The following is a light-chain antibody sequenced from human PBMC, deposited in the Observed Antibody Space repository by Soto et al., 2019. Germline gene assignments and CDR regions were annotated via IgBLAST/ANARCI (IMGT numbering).Light chain of an antibody. CDR3: SSFTDISTLV. Sequence: QSALTQPASVSGSPGQWITISCTGTSSDVGGYNYVSWYQQHPGKAPKLMICEVSNRPSGVSNRFSGSKSGNTASLIIAGHEADDEAYYYCSSFTDISTLVFGGGTQLTVL. CDR2: EVS. CDR1: SSDVGGYNY. V-gene: IGLV2-14*01. J-gene: IGLJ2*01.